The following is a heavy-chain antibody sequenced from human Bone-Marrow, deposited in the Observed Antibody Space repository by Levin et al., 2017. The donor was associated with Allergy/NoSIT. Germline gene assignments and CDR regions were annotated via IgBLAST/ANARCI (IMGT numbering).Heavy chain of an antibody. V-gene: IGHV3-48*03. CDR3: ARDANSGWYFDY. Sequence: GGSLRLSCAASGITFSTYEMNWVRQLPGKGLEWVSYIDHSGTTIKYADSVKGRFTISRDNSKNSLYLQMNSLRGEDTAIYYCARDANSGWYFDYWGQGALVSVSS. CDR2: IDHSGTTI. D-gene: IGHD6-19*01. CDR1: GITFSTYE. J-gene: IGHJ4*02.